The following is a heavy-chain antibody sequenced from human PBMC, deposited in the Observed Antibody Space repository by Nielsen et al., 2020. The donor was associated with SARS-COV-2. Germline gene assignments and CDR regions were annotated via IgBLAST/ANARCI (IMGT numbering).Heavy chain of an antibody. D-gene: IGHD3-3*01. Sequence: KVSCKGSGYSFTSYWIGWVRQMPGKGLEWMGIIYPGDSDTNYSPSFQGHVTISADKSISTAYLQWSSLKASDTAMYYCARLWDITIFGTFDPWGQGTLVTVSS. CDR2: IYPGDSDT. V-gene: IGHV5-51*01. CDR1: GYSFTSYW. J-gene: IGHJ5*02. CDR3: ARLWDITIFGTFDP.